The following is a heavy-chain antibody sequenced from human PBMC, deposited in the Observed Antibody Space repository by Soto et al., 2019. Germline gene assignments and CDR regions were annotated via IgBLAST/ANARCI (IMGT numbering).Heavy chain of an antibody. J-gene: IGHJ3*02. V-gene: IGHV3-21*01. Sequence: GGSLRLSCAASGFTFSSYSMNWVRQAPGKGLEWVSSITSSSSYIYYADSVKGRFTISRDNAKNSLYLQMNSLRAEDTAVYYCARVNYYDFWSGHGAFDIWGQGTMVTVSS. D-gene: IGHD3-3*01. CDR3: ARVNYYDFWSGHGAFDI. CDR1: GFTFSSYS. CDR2: ITSSSSYI.